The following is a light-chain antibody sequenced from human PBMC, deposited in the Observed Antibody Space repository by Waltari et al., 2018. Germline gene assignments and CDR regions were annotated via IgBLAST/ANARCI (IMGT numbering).Light chain of an antibody. Sequence: DVVMTQSPLSLSVTLGQTASISCPSIRSLVHSDGNTHLVWFHQRPGQSPRRLIYKVSNRDSGVPDRFGGSGSGSDFTLKISYVEAEDVGVYYCMQGTHWPYTFGQGTKLDIK. J-gene: IGKJ2*01. CDR3: MQGTHWPYT. CDR2: KVS. V-gene: IGKV2-30*02. CDR1: RSLVHSDGNTH.